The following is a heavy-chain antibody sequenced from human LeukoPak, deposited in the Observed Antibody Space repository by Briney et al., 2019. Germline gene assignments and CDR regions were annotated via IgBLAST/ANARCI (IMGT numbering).Heavy chain of an antibody. D-gene: IGHD1-14*01. CDR2: MNPTRGHT. V-gene: IGHV1-8*01. CDR3: ARSPVGVRKKHDF. Sequence: ASVKVSCKASGYTFTSYDINWVRQATGQGLEWMGWMNPTRGHTGYAQKFQGRVTITRDTSISTAYMELNSLTSEDTAVYYCARSPVGVRKKHDFWGQGTLVIVSS. J-gene: IGHJ4*02. CDR1: GYTFTSYD.